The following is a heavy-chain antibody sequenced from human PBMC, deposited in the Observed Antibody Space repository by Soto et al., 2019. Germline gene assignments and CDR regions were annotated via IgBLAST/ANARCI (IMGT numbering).Heavy chain of an antibody. J-gene: IGHJ4*02. Sequence: GALRLSCAASGFTFSNAWMSWVRQAPGKGLEWVGRIKSKTDGGTTDYAAPVKGRFTISRDDSKNTLYLQMNSLKTEDTAVYYCTTDREYSSSSSFDYWGQGTLGTVSS. CDR2: IKSKTDGGTT. V-gene: IGHV3-15*01. D-gene: IGHD6-6*01. CDR1: GFTFSNAW. CDR3: TTDREYSSSSSFDY.